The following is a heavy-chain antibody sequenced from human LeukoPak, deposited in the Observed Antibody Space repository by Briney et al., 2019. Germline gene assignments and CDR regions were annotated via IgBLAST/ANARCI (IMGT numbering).Heavy chain of an antibody. CDR2: INPNSGGT. V-gene: IGHV1-2*02. Sequence: ASVKVSCKASGYTFTGYYMHWVRQAPGQGLEWMGWINPNSGGTNYAQKFQGRVTMTRDTSISTAYMELSRLRSDDTAVYYCARVPNWSYEEGFDYWGQGTLVTVSS. J-gene: IGHJ4*02. CDR3: ARVPNWSYEEGFDY. D-gene: IGHD1-7*01. CDR1: GYTFTGYY.